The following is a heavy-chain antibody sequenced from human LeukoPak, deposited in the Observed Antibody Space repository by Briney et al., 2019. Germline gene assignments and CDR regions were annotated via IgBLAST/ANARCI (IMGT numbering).Heavy chain of an antibody. CDR2: INTNTGNP. Sequence: GASVKVSCKASGYTFTSYAMNWVRQAPGQGLEWMGWINTNTGNPTYAQGFTGRFVFSLDTSVSTAYLQISSLKAEDTAVYYCAKDHKVRVKLGFDPWGQGTLVTVSS. J-gene: IGHJ5*02. CDR3: AKDHKVRVKLGFDP. CDR1: GYTFTSYA. V-gene: IGHV7-4-1*02. D-gene: IGHD3-10*01.